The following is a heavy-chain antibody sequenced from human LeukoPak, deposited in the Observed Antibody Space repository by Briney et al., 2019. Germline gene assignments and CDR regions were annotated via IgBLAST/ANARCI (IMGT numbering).Heavy chain of an antibody. Sequence: SETLSLTCTVSGGSISSYYWSWIRQPPGKGLEWIGYIYYSGSTYYNPSLKSRVTISVDTSKNQFSLKLSSVTAADTAVYYCARASETHWGSPGTFDIWGQGTMVTVSS. J-gene: IGHJ3*02. CDR1: GGSISSYY. CDR2: IYYSGST. D-gene: IGHD7-27*01. CDR3: ARASETHWGSPGTFDI. V-gene: IGHV4-30-4*08.